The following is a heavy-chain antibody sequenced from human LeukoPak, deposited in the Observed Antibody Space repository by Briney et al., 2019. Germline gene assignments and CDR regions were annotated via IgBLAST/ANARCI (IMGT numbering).Heavy chain of an antibody. CDR1: GGSLSGYY. V-gene: IGHV4-34*01. CDR3: ARGWCSGGSCRYPARYYYGMDV. Sequence: PSETLSLTCAVYGGSLSGYYWSCIRQPPGKGLEWIGDINHSGSTNYNPSLKSRVTISVDTSKNQFSLKLSSVTAADTAVYYCARGWCSGGSCRYPARYYYGMDVWGKGTTVTVSS. CDR2: INHSGST. J-gene: IGHJ6*04. D-gene: IGHD2-15*01.